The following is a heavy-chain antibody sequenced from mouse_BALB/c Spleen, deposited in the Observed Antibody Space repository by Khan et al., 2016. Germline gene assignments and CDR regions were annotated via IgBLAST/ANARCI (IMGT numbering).Heavy chain of an antibody. J-gene: IGHJ1*01. Sequence: EVKLLESGPGLVKPSQSLSLTCTVTGYSITSDYAWNWIRQFPGNKLEWMGYISYSGSTNYNPSLKSRISITRDTSKNQFFLQLNSVTTEDTATYYCARDYGYYYWYFDVWGAGTTVTVSS. D-gene: IGHD1-2*01. CDR1: GYSITSDYA. CDR2: ISYSGST. CDR3: ARDYGYYYWYFDV. V-gene: IGHV3-2*02.